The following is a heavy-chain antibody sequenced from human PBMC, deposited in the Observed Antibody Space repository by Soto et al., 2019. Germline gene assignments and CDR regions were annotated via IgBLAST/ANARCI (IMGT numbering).Heavy chain of an antibody. CDR3: ARAPYDFWCGNWFDP. CDR1: PGSISSGDYY. Sequence: SESLCLTCSVSPGSISSGDYYWSWIRQPPGKGLEGIGYIYYSGSSYYNPSRKSRVTISIDTSKNMFSLKLHSVPAADTPAHYCARAPYDFWCGNWFDPWGQVTLVTVSS. J-gene: IGHJ5*02. CDR2: IYYSGSS. V-gene: IGHV4-30-4*01. D-gene: IGHD3-3*01.